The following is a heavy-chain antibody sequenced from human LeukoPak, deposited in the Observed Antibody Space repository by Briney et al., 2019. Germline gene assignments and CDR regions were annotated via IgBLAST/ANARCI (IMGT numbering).Heavy chain of an antibody. J-gene: IGHJ4*02. CDR3: ATTLEMATTRQDY. Sequence: SQTLSLTCTVSGGSNSSGSYYWSWIRQPAGKGLEWIGRIYTSGSTNYNPSLKSRVTISVDTSKNQFSLKLSSVTAADTAVYYCATTLEMATTRQDYWGQGTLVTVSS. CDR1: GGSNSSGSYY. V-gene: IGHV4-61*02. CDR2: IYTSGST. D-gene: IGHD5-24*01.